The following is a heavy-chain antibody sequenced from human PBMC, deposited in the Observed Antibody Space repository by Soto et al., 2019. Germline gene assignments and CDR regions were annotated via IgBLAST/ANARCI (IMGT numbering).Heavy chain of an antibody. V-gene: IGHV1-69*12. CDR2: IIPIFDSA. D-gene: IGHD6-19*01. J-gene: IGHJ4*02. CDR3: ARDDGSGWFFEAV. CDR1: GGSISSFA. Sequence: QVQLVQSGAEVKEPGSSVKVSCKASGGSISSFAISWVRQAPGQGLDWMGGIIPIFDSANYAQKFQGRVTITADASTSTVYVELSSLRSEGTAVYYCARDDGSGWFFEAVWGQGALVTVSS.